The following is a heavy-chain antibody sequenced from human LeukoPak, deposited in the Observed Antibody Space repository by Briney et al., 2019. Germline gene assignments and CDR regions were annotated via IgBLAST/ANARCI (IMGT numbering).Heavy chain of an antibody. Sequence: GSLRLSCAASGFTFSSYAMSWVRQPPGKGLEWIGSFYYTGSTFYSPSLKSRVTISVDTSKNQFSLKLSSVTAADTAVYYCARHSEFRGGVPAATPKDGEYFQHWGQGTLVTVSS. V-gene: IGHV4-39*01. D-gene: IGHD2-2*02. J-gene: IGHJ1*01. CDR3: ARHSEFRGGVPAATPKDGEYFQH. CDR1: GFTFSSYA. CDR2: FYYTGST.